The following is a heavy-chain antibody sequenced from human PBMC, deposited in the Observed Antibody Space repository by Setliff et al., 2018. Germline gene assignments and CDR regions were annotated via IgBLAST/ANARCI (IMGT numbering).Heavy chain of an antibody. J-gene: IGHJ4*02. CDR3: ASGLNWLSSTEFDY. D-gene: IGHD1-20*01. V-gene: IGHV4-38-2*02. Sequence: SETLSLTCTVSGYSISSGYYWGWIRQPPGKGLEWIGCIYYSGSTYYNPSLKSRVTIPLDTSKNQFSLKLTSVTAADTAVYYCASGLNWLSSTEFDYWGQGTLVTVSS. CDR2: IYYSGST. CDR1: GYSISSGYY.